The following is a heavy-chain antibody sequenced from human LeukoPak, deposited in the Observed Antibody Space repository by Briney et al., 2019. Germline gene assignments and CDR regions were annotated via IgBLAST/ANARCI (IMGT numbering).Heavy chain of an antibody. Sequence: ASVKVSCKASGYTFTSYYMHWVRQAPGQGLEWMGIINPSGGSTSYAQKFQGRVTMTRDTSTSTVYMELSSLRSEDTAVYYCARDPREDIVVVPAAAHTGYYYYYYMDVWGKGTTVTVSS. CDR3: ARDPREDIVVVPAAAHTGYYYYYYMDV. J-gene: IGHJ6*03. CDR2: INPSGGST. CDR1: GYTFTSYY. D-gene: IGHD2-2*01. V-gene: IGHV1-46*01.